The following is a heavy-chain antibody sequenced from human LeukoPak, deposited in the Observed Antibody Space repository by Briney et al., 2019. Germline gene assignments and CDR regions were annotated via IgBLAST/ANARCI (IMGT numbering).Heavy chain of an antibody. Sequence: ASVKVSCKASGYSFTSHYMHGVRQAPGQGLEWLGLINPSGSSTLYAQKFQGRVTMTRDMPTTTDYMELSSLRSEDTAVYYCARDNSVGDVAWWFDPWGQGTLVTVSS. D-gene: IGHD1-26*01. V-gene: IGHV1-46*01. J-gene: IGHJ5*02. CDR3: ARDNSVGDVAWWFDP. CDR2: INPSGSST. CDR1: GYSFTSHY.